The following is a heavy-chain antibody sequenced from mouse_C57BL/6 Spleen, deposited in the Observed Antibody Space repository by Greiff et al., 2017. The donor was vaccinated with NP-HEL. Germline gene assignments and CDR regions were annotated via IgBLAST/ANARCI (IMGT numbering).Heavy chain of an antibody. Sequence: VQLQESGAELVKPGASVKMSCKASGYTFTTYPIEWMKQNHGKSLEWIGNFHPYNDDTKYNEKFKGKATLTVEKSSSTVYLELSRLTSDDSAVYYCARGRIYYYGSSYDWYFDVWGTGTTVTVSS. J-gene: IGHJ1*03. V-gene: IGHV1-47*01. D-gene: IGHD1-1*01. CDR3: ARGRIYYYGSSYDWYFDV. CDR1: GYTFTTYP. CDR2: FHPYNDDT.